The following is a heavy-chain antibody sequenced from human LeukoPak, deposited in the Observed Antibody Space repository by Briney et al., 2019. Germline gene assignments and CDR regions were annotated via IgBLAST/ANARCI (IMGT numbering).Heavy chain of an antibody. Sequence: PSETLSLTCAVYGGSFSGYYWSWIRQPPGKGLEWIGEINHSGSTNYNPSLKSRVTISVDTSKNQFSLKLSSVTAADTAVYYCARVRGFSKWGQGTLVTVSS. CDR2: INHSGST. CDR1: GGSFSGYY. J-gene: IGHJ4*02. CDR3: ARVRGFSK. D-gene: IGHD3-16*01. V-gene: IGHV4-34*01.